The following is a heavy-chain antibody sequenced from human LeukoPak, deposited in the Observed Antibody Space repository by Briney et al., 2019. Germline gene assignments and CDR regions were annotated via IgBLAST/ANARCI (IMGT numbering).Heavy chain of an antibody. D-gene: IGHD6-6*01. Sequence: PGGSLRLSCAASGFTVSSNYMSRVRQAPGKGLEWVSVIYSGGSTYYADSVKGRFTISRDNSKNTLYLQMNSLRAEDTAVYYCASGSSFYYYYGMDVWGQGTTVTVSS. CDR1: GFTVSSNY. J-gene: IGHJ6*02. CDR2: IYSGGST. CDR3: ASGSSFYYYYGMDV. V-gene: IGHV3-53*01.